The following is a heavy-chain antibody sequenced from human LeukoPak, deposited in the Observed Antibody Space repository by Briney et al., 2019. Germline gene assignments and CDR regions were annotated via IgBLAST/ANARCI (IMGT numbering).Heavy chain of an antibody. CDR2: IGGSGAST. V-gene: IGHV3-23*01. J-gene: IGHJ4*02. D-gene: IGHD3-9*01. CDR1: GFTFSNYA. CDR3: ARVRHVSDWFLEVYYFDF. Sequence: GGSLRLSCAASGFTFSNYAMSWVRQAPGKGLEWVSGIGGSGASTYFTESVKGRFTISRDNSKNTVYLQMNSLRAEDTAVYYCARVRHVSDWFLEVYYFDFWGQGTLVTVSS.